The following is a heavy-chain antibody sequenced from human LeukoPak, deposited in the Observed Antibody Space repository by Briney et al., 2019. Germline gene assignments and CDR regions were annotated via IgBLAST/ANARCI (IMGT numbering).Heavy chain of an antibody. J-gene: IGHJ4*02. CDR1: GFTFSSYF. CDR2: ISYDGNNK. CDR3: ARVGSVDIVLYPTAPDY. V-gene: IGHV3-30-3*01. D-gene: IGHD2-15*01. Sequence: PGRSLRLSCAASGFTFSSYFMYWVRQAPGKGLEWVAVISYDGNNKYYADSVKGRFTISRDNSKNTLYLQMNSLGTEDTAVYYCARVGSVDIVLYPTAPDYWGQGTLVTVSS.